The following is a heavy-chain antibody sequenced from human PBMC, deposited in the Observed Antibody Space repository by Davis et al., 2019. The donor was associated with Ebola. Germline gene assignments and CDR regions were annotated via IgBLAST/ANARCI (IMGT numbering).Heavy chain of an antibody. CDR3: AKGLGIRYYGMDV. Sequence: GESLKISCAASGFTFSSYWMHWVRQAPGKGLVWVSRINSDGSSTSYADSVKGRFTISRDNAKNTLYLQMNSLRAEDTAVYYCAKGLGIRYYGMDVWGQGTTVTVSS. V-gene: IGHV3-74*01. CDR1: GFTFSSYW. J-gene: IGHJ6*02. D-gene: IGHD2-15*01. CDR2: INSDGSST.